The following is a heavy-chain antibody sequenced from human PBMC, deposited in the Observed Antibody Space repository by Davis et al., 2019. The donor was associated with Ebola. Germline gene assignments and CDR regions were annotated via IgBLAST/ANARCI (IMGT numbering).Heavy chain of an antibody. Sequence: GSLRLSCTVSGYSISSGYYWGWIRQPPGKGLEWIGSIYHSGSTYYNPSLKSRVTISVDTSKNQFSLKLSSVTAADTAVYYCARDVWSITYYDILTGYAEGWFDPWGQGTLVTVSS. V-gene: IGHV4-38-2*02. J-gene: IGHJ5*02. CDR2: IYHSGST. CDR3: ARDVWSITYYDILTGYAEGWFDP. D-gene: IGHD3-9*01. CDR1: GYSISSGYY.